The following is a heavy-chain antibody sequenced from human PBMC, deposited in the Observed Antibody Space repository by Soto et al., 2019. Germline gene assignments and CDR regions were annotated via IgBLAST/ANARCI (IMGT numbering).Heavy chain of an antibody. Sequence: GGSLRLSCAASGFIFGDYAMSWVRQFPGKGLEWVSAITASGDDVFYTDSVKGRFTISRDNSMNTLFLQMNRLRAEDTALYYCARRYWSDCTGTACSVYDNCGQGTLVTVSS. CDR2: ITASGDDV. CDR1: GFIFGDYA. J-gene: IGHJ4*02. D-gene: IGHD2-8*02. CDR3: ARRYWSDCTGTACSVYDN. V-gene: IGHV3-23*01.